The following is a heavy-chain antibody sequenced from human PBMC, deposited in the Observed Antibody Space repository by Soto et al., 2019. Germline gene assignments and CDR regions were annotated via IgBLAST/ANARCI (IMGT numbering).Heavy chain of an antibody. CDR2: IKSKTDGGTT. D-gene: IGHD6-19*01. CDR1: GVTFSNAW. Sequence: GSLRLSCAASGVTFSNAWMNWVRQAPGKGLEWVGRIKSKTDGGTTDYAAPVKGRFTISRDDSKNTLYLQMNSLKTEDTAVYYCTTDLPAVAGTYYFDYWGQGTLVTVSS. CDR3: TTDLPAVAGTYYFDY. V-gene: IGHV3-15*07. J-gene: IGHJ4*02.